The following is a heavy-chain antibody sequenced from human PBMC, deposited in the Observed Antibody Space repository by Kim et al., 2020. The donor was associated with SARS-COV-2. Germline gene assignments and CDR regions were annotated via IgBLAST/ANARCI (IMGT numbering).Heavy chain of an antibody. CDR3: ASDRREWLGSPNCFDP. Sequence: SETLSLTCTVSGGSISSSSYYWGWIRQPPGKGLEWIGSIFYSGSTYYNPSLKSRVTISVDTSKNQFSLKLSSVTAADTAVYYCASDRREWLGSPNCFDPWGQGTLVTVSS. D-gene: IGHD6-19*01. J-gene: IGHJ5*02. CDR2: IFYSGST. CDR1: GGSISSSSYY. V-gene: IGHV4-39*01.